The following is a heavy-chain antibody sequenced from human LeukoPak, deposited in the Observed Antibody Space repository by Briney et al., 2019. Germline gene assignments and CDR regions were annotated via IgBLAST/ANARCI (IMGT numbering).Heavy chain of an antibody. Sequence: PSETLSLTCTVSGGSISSSSYYWGWIRQPPGKGLECIGSIYYSGSTYYNPSLKSRVTISVDTSKNQFSLKLSSVTAAETAVYYCARQRNTPSSSGWLDYWGQGTLVTVSS. D-gene: IGHD6-19*01. J-gene: IGHJ4*02. CDR2: IYYSGST. CDR3: ARQRNTPSSSGWLDY. CDR1: GGSISSSSYY. V-gene: IGHV4-39*01.